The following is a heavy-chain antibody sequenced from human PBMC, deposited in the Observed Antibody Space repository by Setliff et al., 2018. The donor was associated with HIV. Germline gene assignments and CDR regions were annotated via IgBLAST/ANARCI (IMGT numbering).Heavy chain of an antibody. CDR3: AREPDYSNYYWFDP. J-gene: IGHJ5*02. CDR1: GGSISNYY. V-gene: IGHV4-59*12. CDR2: ISYSGST. D-gene: IGHD4-4*01. Sequence: PSETLSLTCTVSGGSISNYYWSWIRQPPGKGLEWIGYISYSGSTKYNPSLKSRVTISVDTSKNQFSLKVSSVTAADTAVYYCAREPDYSNYYWFDPWGQGTLVTVSS.